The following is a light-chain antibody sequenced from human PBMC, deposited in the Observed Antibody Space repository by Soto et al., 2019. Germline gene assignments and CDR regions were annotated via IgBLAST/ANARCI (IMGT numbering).Light chain of an antibody. Sequence: QSVLTQPPSVSGAPGQRVTISCTGTSSYIGAGYDVHWYQQPPGTAPKLLIYGNSNRPSGVPDRFSGSKSGTSVSLAITGLQAEDEADYYCQSYDSSLSGSVFGGGTKLTVL. CDR3: QSYDSSLSGSV. V-gene: IGLV1-40*01. J-gene: IGLJ3*02. CDR1: SSYIGAGYD. CDR2: GNS.